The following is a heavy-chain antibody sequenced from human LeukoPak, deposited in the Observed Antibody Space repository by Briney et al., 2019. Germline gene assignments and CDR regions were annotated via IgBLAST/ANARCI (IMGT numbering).Heavy chain of an antibody. CDR1: GFIFSHYG. Sequence: GGSLRLSCAASGFIFSHYGMHLVRQAPGKGLEWVAVIWSDSTNRFYGASVKGRFTISRDNSQNTVFLQMNSLRAEDTAIYYCARDAQRGFDYSNSLEYWGHGTLVTVSS. CDR3: ARDAQRGFDYSNSLEY. V-gene: IGHV3-33*01. CDR2: IWSDSTNR. D-gene: IGHD4-11*01. J-gene: IGHJ4*01.